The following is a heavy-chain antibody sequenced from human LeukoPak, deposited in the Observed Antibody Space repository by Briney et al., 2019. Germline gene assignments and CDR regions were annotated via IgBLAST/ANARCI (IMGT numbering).Heavy chain of an antibody. V-gene: IGHV3-21*01. D-gene: IGHD6-13*01. Sequence: GGSLRLSCAASGFTFSSCSMNWVRQAPGKGLEWVSSISSSSSYIYYADSVKGRFTISRDNAKNSLYLQMNSLRAEDTAVYYCARGIAAAGTNWFDPWGQGTLVTVSS. CDR3: ARGIAAAGTNWFDP. J-gene: IGHJ5*02. CDR1: GFTFSSCS. CDR2: ISSSSSYI.